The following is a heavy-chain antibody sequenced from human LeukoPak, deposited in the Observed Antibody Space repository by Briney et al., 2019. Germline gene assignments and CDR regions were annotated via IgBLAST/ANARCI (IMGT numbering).Heavy chain of an antibody. V-gene: IGHV4-61*01. CDR2: IYYSGST. CDR3: ASRGRYWFDP. Sequence: SETLSLTCTVSGGSINSGSYYWSWIRQPPGKGLEWIGQIYYSGSTNYKPSLKSRVTISVDTSKNQFSLRLNSVTAADTAVYYCASRGRYWFDPWGQGTLVTVSS. J-gene: IGHJ5*02. CDR1: GGSINSGSYY.